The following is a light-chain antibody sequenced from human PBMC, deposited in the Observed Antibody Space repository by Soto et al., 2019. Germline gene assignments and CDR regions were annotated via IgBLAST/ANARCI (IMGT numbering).Light chain of an antibody. CDR3: MQGTKYPLT. CDR1: ESLQHSDGNTF. V-gene: IGKV2-24*01. CDR2: KIS. J-gene: IGKJ2*01. Sequence: VMTQTPLSAAVTLGQPTSIHCRSSESLQHSDGNTFLNWYHQRPGQPPTLLIYKISNRFSGVPDRFSGHGAGTEFTLTISRVEPEDVGVYYCMQGTKYPLTFGQGTNLDIK.